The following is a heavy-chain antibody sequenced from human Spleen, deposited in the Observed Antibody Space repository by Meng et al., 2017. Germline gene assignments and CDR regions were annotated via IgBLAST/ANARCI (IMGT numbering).Heavy chain of an antibody. V-gene: IGHV3-30-3*01. J-gene: IGHJ4*02. D-gene: IGHD1-26*01. CDR1: GFTFSTYA. Sequence: HVQLVDPGGGVVQPGRSLRLSCAASGFTFSTYAMHWVRQAPGKGLEWVAVISNDGSRKYYADSVKGRFTISRDDSKNTLYVQMNSLRTEDTAVYYCARVASVGAIQWSLDYWGQGALVTVSS. CDR2: ISNDGSRK. CDR3: ARVASVGAIQWSLDY.